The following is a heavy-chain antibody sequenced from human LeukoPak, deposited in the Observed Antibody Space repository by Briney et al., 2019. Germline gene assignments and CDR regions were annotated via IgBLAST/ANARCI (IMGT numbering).Heavy chain of an antibody. J-gene: IGHJ4*02. Sequence: ETLSLTCAVSGDSIDNPTLYWSWIRQPPGKGLEWIGYIYYSGMTNYNPSLKSRVTISLDTSKNQFSLKLSSVTAADTAVYYCASADYDDYYIDFWGQGTLVTVSS. CDR2: IYYSGMT. V-gene: IGHV4-61*01. CDR1: GDSIDNPTLY. CDR3: ASADYDDYYIDF. D-gene: IGHD4-17*01.